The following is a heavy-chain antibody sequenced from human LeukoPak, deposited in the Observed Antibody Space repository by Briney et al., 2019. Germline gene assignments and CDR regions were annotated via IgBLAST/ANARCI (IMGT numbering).Heavy chain of an antibody. CDR2: ISSSGSTI. J-gene: IGHJ4*02. CDR3: AREDEQQLVNDY. CDR1: GFTFSDYY. V-gene: IGHV3-11*04. D-gene: IGHD6-13*01. Sequence: GGSLRLSCAASGFTFSDYYMSWIRQAPGKGLEWVSYISSSGSTIYYADSVKSRFTISRDNAKNSLYLQMNSLRAEDTAVYYCAREDEQQLVNDYWGQGTLITVSS.